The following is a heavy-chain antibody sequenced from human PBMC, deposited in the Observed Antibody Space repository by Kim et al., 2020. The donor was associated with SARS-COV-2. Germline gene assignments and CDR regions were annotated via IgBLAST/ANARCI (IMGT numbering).Heavy chain of an antibody. J-gene: IGHJ4*02. CDR1: GFTFSNYS. Sequence: GGSLRLSCAASGFTFSNYSMNWVRQAPGRGLEWVSSLSSSRTYIYYADSVKGRFTISRDNAKNSLFLQMNSLRAEDTAVYYCARGRPGRRTGFDYWGQGTLVTVSS. CDR2: LSSSRTYI. D-gene: IGHD1-1*01. CDR3: ARGRPGRRTGFDY. V-gene: IGHV3-21*01.